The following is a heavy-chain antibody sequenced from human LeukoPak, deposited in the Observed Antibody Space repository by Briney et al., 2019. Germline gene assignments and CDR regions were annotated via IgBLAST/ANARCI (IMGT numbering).Heavy chain of an antibody. V-gene: IGHV4-31*03. D-gene: IGHD3-10*01. J-gene: IGHJ5*02. CDR3: ARDLGHYDSGSYYFDVGSDR. Sequence: SETLSLTCTVSGGSISSGGYYWSWIRQHPGKGLEWIGYIYYSGSTYYNPSLKSRVTISVYTSKNQFSLKLSSGTAADTAVYYCARDLGHYDSGSYYFDVGSDRWGQGTLVTVSS. CDR1: GGSISSGGYY. CDR2: IYYSGST.